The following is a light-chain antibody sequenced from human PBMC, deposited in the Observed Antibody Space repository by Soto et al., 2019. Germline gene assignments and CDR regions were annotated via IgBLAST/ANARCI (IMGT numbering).Light chain of an antibody. Sequence: DIVLTQSPATLSLSPGQRATVSCRATQSISSNLAWYQQKPGQAPRLLIYGASTRATGIPARFSGSGSGTEFTLTISSLQSEDFAVYYCQQYNNWPPGTFGQGTKV. CDR1: QSISSN. CDR3: QQYNNWPPGT. CDR2: GAS. J-gene: IGKJ1*01. V-gene: IGKV3-15*01.